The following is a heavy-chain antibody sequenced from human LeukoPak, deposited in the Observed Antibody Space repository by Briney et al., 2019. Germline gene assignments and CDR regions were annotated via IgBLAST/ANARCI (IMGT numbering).Heavy chain of an antibody. CDR1: GFTFDDYA. Sequence: QPGRSLRLSCAASGFTFDDYAMHWVRQAPGKGLEWVSGISWNSGSIGYADSVKGRFTISGDNAKNSLYLQMNSLRAEDMALYYCAKAQTSITMIAVGDAFDIWGQGTMVTVSS. CDR3: AKAQTSITMIAVGDAFDI. D-gene: IGHD3-22*01. J-gene: IGHJ3*02. V-gene: IGHV3-9*03. CDR2: ISWNSGSI.